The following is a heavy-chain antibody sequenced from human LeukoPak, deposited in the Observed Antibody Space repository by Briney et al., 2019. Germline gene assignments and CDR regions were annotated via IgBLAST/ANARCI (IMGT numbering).Heavy chain of an antibody. CDR2: IRSKTDGGTT. CDR3: TTSVAVSGKRHLDF. Sequence: GGSLRLSCAASGFTFSNAWMSWVRQAPGKGLEWSGRIRSKTDGGTTDYAAPVEDTFSISRDDSKNTLFMQIHSLKTEDTAVYYCTTSVAVSGKRHLDFWGQGALVTVSS. D-gene: IGHD6-19*01. J-gene: IGHJ4*02. CDR1: GFTFSNAW. V-gene: IGHV3-15*01.